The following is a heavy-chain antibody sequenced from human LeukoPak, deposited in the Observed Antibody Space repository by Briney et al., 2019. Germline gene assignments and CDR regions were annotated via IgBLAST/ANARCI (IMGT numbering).Heavy chain of an antibody. D-gene: IGHD2-2*01. CDR2: ISYDGSNK. CDR1: GFTFSSYA. V-gene: IGHV3-30-3*01. J-gene: IGHJ4*02. Sequence: AGGSLRLSCAASGFTFSSYAMHWVRQAPGKGLEWVAVISYDGSNKYYADSVKGRFTISRDNSKNTLYLQMNSLRAEDTAVYYCAKAYQREYYFDYWGQGTLVTVSS. CDR3: AKAYQREYYFDY.